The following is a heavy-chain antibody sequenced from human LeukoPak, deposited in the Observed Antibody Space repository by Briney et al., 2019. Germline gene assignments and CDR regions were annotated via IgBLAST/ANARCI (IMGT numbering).Heavy chain of an antibody. CDR1: GGSVSRGTFF. D-gene: IGHD3-10*01. CDR3: ARGFETMNV. CDR2: ISNSGST. V-gene: IGHV4-61*01. J-gene: IGHJ6*02. Sequence: SETLSLTCAVSGGSVSRGTFFWTWIRQPPGKGLEWIGYISNSGSTNYNPSLKSRGTISSDTSKTQFSLKLSSVTAADTAVYFCARGFETMNVWGQGTTVTVSS.